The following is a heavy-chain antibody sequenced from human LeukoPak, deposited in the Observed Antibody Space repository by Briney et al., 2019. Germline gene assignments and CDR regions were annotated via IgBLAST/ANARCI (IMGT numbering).Heavy chain of an antibody. CDR2: IYYSGST. D-gene: IGHD6-19*01. Sequence: SETLSLTCTVSGGPISSYYWSWIRQPPGKGLEWIGYIYYSGSTNYNPSLQSRVTISVDTSKNQFSLKLSSVTAADTAVYYCASSRSSGWYDYWGQGALVTVSS. V-gene: IGHV4-59*01. J-gene: IGHJ4*02. CDR3: ASSRSSGWYDY. CDR1: GGPISSYY.